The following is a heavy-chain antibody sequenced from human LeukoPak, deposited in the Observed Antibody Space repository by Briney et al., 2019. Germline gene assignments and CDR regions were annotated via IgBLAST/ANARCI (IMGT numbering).Heavy chain of an antibody. Sequence: GGSLRLSCAASGFTFRSYSMNWVRQVPGKGLEWVSYIIDSGAVIYYADSVKGRFTISRDNAKNSLYLQMNSLRAEDTAVYYCARAAEALLWFGTIEAFDIWGQGTMVTVSS. CDR3: ARAAEALLWFGTIEAFDI. J-gene: IGHJ3*02. CDR1: GFTFRSYS. D-gene: IGHD3-10*01. V-gene: IGHV3-48*04. CDR2: IIDSGAVI.